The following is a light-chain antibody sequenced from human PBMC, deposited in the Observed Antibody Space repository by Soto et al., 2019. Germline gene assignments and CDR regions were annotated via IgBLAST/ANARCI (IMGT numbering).Light chain of an antibody. CDR2: KAS. CDR1: QSIKNW. J-gene: IGKJ1*01. CDR3: QQYDTYWT. Sequence: DIQMTQSPSTLSASVGDRVTITCRASQSIKNWLAWYQQKPGKAPKLLIYKASNLDIGVPSRFSGSGSGTEFTLSISSLQPDDFAAYYCQQYDTYWTFGQGTKFEIK. V-gene: IGKV1-5*03.